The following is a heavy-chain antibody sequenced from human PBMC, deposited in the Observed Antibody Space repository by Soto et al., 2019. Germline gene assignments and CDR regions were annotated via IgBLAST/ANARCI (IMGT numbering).Heavy chain of an antibody. J-gene: IGHJ3*02. CDR1: GFTFSSYW. Sequence: GGSLRLSCAASGFTFSSYWMHWVRQAPGKGLVWVSRINSDGSSTSYADSVKGRFTISRDNAKNTLFLQLNSLRAEDTVFFYCARSGIAAAGTSHAFDIWGQGTMVTVSS. D-gene: IGHD6-13*01. CDR2: INSDGSST. CDR3: ARSGIAAAGTSHAFDI. V-gene: IGHV3-74*01.